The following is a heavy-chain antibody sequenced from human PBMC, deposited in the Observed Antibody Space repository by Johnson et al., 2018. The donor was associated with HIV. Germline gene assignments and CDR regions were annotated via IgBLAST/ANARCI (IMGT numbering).Heavy chain of an antibody. V-gene: IGHV3-13*01. Sequence: VQLVESGGGLVQPGGSLRLSCAASGITVSSNYMTWVRQAPGKGLEWVSAIGTAGDTYYPGSVKGRFTISRENAKNSLYLQMNSLRAGDTAVYYCAREGGALDAFDIWGQGTMVTVSS. D-gene: IGHD1-26*01. CDR2: IGTAGDT. CDR1: GITVSSNY. CDR3: AREGGALDAFDI. J-gene: IGHJ3*02.